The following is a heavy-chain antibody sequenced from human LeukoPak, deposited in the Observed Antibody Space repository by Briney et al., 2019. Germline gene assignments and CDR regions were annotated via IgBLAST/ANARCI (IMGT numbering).Heavy chain of an antibody. CDR1: GYTFTSHY. Sequence: ASVKVSCKTSGYTFTSHYMHWVRQAPGQGLEWMGWINPNSGGTSYAQNFQGRVTMTRDTSIGTAYMELSRLTSDDTAVYYCARSGHGSGSYRFDPWGQGILVTVSS. J-gene: IGHJ5*02. V-gene: IGHV1-2*02. CDR2: INPNSGGT. CDR3: ARSGHGSGSYRFDP. D-gene: IGHD3-10*01.